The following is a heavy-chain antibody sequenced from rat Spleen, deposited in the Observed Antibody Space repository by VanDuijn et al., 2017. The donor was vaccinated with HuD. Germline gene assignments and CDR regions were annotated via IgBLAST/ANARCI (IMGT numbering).Heavy chain of an antibody. J-gene: IGHJ2*01. V-gene: IGHV4-2*01. CDR3: AREEFGVDY. Sequence: EVKLVESGGGLVHPGRSLKLSCAVSGFNFDDYWMTWVRQAPGKGLEWIGEINKDSNTINYNPSLKDKFTISRDKAQNTLYLQMNKLGSEDTAIYYCAREEFGVDYWGQGVMVTVSS. CDR2: INKDSNTI. CDR1: GFNFDDYW. D-gene: IGHD4-3*01.